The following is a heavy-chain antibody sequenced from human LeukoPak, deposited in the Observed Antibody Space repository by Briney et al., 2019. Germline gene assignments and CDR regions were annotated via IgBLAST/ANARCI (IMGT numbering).Heavy chain of an antibody. Sequence: QPGGSLRLSCAASGFTFSSYAMSWVRQAPGKGLEWVSAISGSGGSTYYADSVKGRFTISRDNSKNTLYLQTNSLRAEDTAVYYCAKDRGSGSYYNVWGQGTLVTVSS. CDR2: ISGSGGST. CDR3: AKDRGSGSYYNV. D-gene: IGHD3-10*01. CDR1: GFTFSSYA. J-gene: IGHJ4*02. V-gene: IGHV3-23*01.